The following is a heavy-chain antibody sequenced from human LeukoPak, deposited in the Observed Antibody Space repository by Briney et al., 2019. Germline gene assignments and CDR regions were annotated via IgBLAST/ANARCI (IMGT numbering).Heavy chain of an antibody. Sequence: GASVKVSCKASGYTFTAYYMHWVRQAPGQGLEWMGWINPNSGGTNYAQKFQGRVPMTRDTSISTAYMELSRLRSDDTAVYYCARDRVVVPAAFDYWGQGTLVTVSS. J-gene: IGHJ4*02. CDR3: ARDRVVVPAAFDY. D-gene: IGHD2-2*01. CDR2: INPNSGGT. CDR1: GYTFTAYY. V-gene: IGHV1-2*02.